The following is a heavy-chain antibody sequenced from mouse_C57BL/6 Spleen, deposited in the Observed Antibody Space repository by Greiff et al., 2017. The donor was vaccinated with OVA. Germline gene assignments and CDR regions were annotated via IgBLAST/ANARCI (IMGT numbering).Heavy chain of an antibody. CDR1: GYAFSSSW. CDR3: ATYYGFAY. Sequence: VKLMESGPELVKPGASVKISCKASGYAFSSSWMNWVKQRPGKGLEWIGRIYPGDGDTNYNGKFKGKATLTADKSSSTAYMQLSSLTSEDSAVYFCATYYGFAYWGQGTLVTVSA. V-gene: IGHV1-82*01. D-gene: IGHD1-2*01. J-gene: IGHJ3*01. CDR2: IYPGDGDT.